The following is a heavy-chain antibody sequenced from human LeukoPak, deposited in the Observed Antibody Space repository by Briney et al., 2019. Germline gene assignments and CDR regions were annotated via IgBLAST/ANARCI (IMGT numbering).Heavy chain of an antibody. J-gene: IGHJ4*02. Sequence: SQTLSLTCAISGDSVSSNSAAWNWIRQSPSRGLEWLGRTYYRSKWYNDYAVSVKSRITINPDTSKNQFSLQLNSVTPEDTAVYYCARGPNSSSWSIYGPSTADYYFDYWGQGTLVTVSS. CDR1: GDSVSSNSAA. CDR3: ARGPNSSSWSIYGPSTADYYFDY. D-gene: IGHD6-13*01. V-gene: IGHV6-1*01. CDR2: TYYRSKWYN.